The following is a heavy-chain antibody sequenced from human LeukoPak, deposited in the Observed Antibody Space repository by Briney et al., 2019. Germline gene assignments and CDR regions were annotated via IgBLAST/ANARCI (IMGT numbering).Heavy chain of an antibody. CDR1: GYTFTGYY. CDR3: ARLRRSSGWYYFDY. D-gene: IGHD6-19*01. Sequence: ASVKVSCEASGYTFTGYYMHWVRQAPGQGLEWMGRINPNSGGTNYAQKFQGRVTMTRDTSISTAYMELSRLRSDDTAVYYCARLRRSSGWYYFDYWGQGTLVTVSS. J-gene: IGHJ4*02. V-gene: IGHV1-2*06. CDR2: INPNSGGT.